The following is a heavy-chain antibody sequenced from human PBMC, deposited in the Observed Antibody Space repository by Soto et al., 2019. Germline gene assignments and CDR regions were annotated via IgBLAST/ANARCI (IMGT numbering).Heavy chain of an antibody. Sequence: PSETLSLTCTVSGGSISSYYWSWIRQPPGKGLEWIGYIYYSGSTNYNPSLKSRVTISVDTSKNQFSLKLSSVTAADTAVYYCARAYGYYFDYWGQGILVTVSS. J-gene: IGHJ4*02. CDR1: GGSISSYY. V-gene: IGHV4-59*01. CDR2: IYYSGST. D-gene: IGHD4-17*01. CDR3: ARAYGYYFDY.